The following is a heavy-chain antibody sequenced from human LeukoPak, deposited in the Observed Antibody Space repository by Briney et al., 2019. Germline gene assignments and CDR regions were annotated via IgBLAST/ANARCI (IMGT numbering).Heavy chain of an antibody. V-gene: IGHV1-2*02. D-gene: IGHD1-26*01. J-gene: IGHJ3*02. Sequence: ASVKVSCKASGYTFTGYYMHWVRQAPGQGLEWMGWINPNSGGTNYAQKFQGRVTMTRDTSISTAYMELSRLRSDDTAVYYCARGQGHREPTDDAFDIWGQGTMVTVSS. CDR1: GYTFTGYY. CDR3: ARGQGHREPTDDAFDI. CDR2: INPNSGGT.